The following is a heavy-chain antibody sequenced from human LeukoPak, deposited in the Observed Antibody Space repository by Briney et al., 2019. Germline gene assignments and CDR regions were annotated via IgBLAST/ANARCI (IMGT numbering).Heavy chain of an antibody. J-gene: IGHJ4*02. CDR2: IYYSGSTYYNPSGST. Sequence: SETLSLTCTVPGGSIKSSSYYWGCIRQPPGKGRECIGTIYYSGSTYYNPSGSTYYNPSLKSPVTISVDTSKNQFSLKVSSVTAADTAVYYCARVLPDAFDYWGQGTLVTVSP. D-gene: IGHD1-14*01. CDR3: ARVLPDAFDY. CDR1: GGSIKSSSYY. V-gene: IGHV4-39*07.